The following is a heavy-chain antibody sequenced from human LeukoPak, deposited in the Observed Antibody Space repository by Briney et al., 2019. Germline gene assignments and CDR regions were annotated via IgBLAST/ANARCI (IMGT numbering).Heavy chain of an antibody. CDR2: IYYSGST. J-gene: IGHJ5*02. Sequence: SETLSLTCTVSGGSISSYYWSWIRQPPGKGLEWIGYIYYSGSTNYNPSLKSRVTISVDTSKNQFSLKLSSVTAADTAVYYCARGKRGVWFGELFSWFDPWGQGTLVTVSS. D-gene: IGHD3-10*01. CDR3: ARGKRGVWFGELFSWFDP. V-gene: IGHV4-59*01. CDR1: GGSISSYY.